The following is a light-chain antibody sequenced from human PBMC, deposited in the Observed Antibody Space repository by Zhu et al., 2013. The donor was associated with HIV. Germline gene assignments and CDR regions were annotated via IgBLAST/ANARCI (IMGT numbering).Light chain of an antibody. CDR3: SSYTSSSVVDVV. J-gene: IGLJ2*01. Sequence: QSALTQPASVSGSPGQSITISCTGTSSDVGGFNYVSWYQQHPDKAPKLIIYEVSDRPSGISNRFSGSKSGNTASLTISGLQAEDEADYYCSSYTSSSVVDVVFGGGTKLTVL. CDR2: EVS. CDR1: SSDVGGFNY. V-gene: IGLV2-14*01.